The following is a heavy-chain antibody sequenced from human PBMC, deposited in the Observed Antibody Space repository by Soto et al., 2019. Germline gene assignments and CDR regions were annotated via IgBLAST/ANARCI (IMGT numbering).Heavy chain of an antibody. D-gene: IGHD3-16*01. J-gene: IGHJ3*02. CDR2: MNPNSGNT. CDR1: GYTFTGYY. CDR3: ARVGGGDRGNAFDI. V-gene: IGHV1-8*02. Sequence: ASVKVSCKASGYTFTGYYMHWVRQATGQGLEWMGWMNPNSGNTGYAQKFQGRVTMTRNTSISTAYMELSSLRSEDTAVYYCARVGGGDRGNAFDIWGQGTMVTVSS.